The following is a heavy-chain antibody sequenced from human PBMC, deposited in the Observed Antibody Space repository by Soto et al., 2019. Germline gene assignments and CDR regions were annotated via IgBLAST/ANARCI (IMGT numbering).Heavy chain of an antibody. J-gene: IGHJ6*04. Sequence: PSETLSLTCAVYGGSFSGYYWSWIRQPPGKGLEWIGEINHSGSTNYNPSLKSRVTISVDTSKNQFSLKLSSVTAADTAVYYCASTGGYCSSTSCPYTYVWGKGTTVTVSS. CDR2: INHSGST. V-gene: IGHV4-34*01. CDR1: GGSFSGYY. D-gene: IGHD2-2*01. CDR3: ASTGGYCSSTSCPYTYV.